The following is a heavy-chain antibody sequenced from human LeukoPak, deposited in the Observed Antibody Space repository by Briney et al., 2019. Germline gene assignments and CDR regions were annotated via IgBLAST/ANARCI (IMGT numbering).Heavy chain of an antibody. CDR2: ISGSGGST. CDR3: AKDRSSINDVCHGDFDY. J-gene: IGHJ4*02. Sequence: GGSLRLSCAASGFIFSSYAMSWVRQAPGKGLEWVSTISGSGGSTYYADSVKGRFTISRDNSKNTVYLQMSSLRAEDTAVYYCAKDRSSINDVCHGDFDYWGQGTLVTVSS. V-gene: IGHV3-23*01. D-gene: IGHD2-8*01. CDR1: GFIFSSYA.